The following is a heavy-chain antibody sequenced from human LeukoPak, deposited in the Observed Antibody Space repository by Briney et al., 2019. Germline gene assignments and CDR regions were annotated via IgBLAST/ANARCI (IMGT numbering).Heavy chain of an antibody. Sequence: GGSLRLSCAASGFTFSSYAMSWVRQAPGKGLEWVSAISGSGGSTYYADSVKGRFTISRDNSKNTLYLQMNSLRAEDTAVYYCAKSVVVVVAATGLDAFDIWGQGTMVTVSS. D-gene: IGHD2-15*01. CDR1: GFTFSSYA. CDR2: ISGSGGST. V-gene: IGHV3-23*01. J-gene: IGHJ3*02. CDR3: AKSVVVVVAATGLDAFDI.